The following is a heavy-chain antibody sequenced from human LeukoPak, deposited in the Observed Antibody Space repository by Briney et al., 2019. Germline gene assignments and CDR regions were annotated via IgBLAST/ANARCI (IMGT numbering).Heavy chain of an antibody. D-gene: IGHD3-22*01. CDR1: GYSFTSYW. CDR2: IYPGDSDT. J-gene: IGHJ4*02. Sequence: GESLKISCKGSGYSFTSYWIGWVRQMPGKGLEWMGIIYPGDSDTRYSPSFRGQVTISADKSISTAHLQWSSLKASDTAMYYCARRVTYYYDSSGYYLFDYWGQGTLVTVSS. V-gene: IGHV5-51*01. CDR3: ARRVTYYYDSSGYYLFDY.